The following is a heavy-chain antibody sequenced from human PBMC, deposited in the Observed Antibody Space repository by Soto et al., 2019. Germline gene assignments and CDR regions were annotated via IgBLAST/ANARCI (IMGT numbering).Heavy chain of an antibody. V-gene: IGHV5-51*01. CDR2: IYPGDSDT. J-gene: IGHJ5*02. CDR1: GYSFTSYW. CDR3: ARQRRPNGPYNWNDDNWFDP. Sequence: GESLKISCKGSGYSFTSYWIGWVRQMPGKGLEWMGIIYPGDSDTRYSPSFQGQVTISADKSISTAYLQWSSLKASDTAMYYCARQRRPNGPYNWNDDNWFDPWGQGTLVTVSS. D-gene: IGHD1-20*01.